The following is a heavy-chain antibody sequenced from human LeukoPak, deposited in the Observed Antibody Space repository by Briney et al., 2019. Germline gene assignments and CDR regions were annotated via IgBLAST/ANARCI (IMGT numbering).Heavy chain of an antibody. V-gene: IGHV4-39*01. D-gene: IGHD6-19*01. Sequence: TSETLSLTCTVSDGSISSSNYYWAWIRQSPGKGLEWIGSIYYSGTTYYNPSLKSRVTISVDTSKNQFSLKLRSVTAADTAVYYCARRETSREVGWCCAFDIWGQGTKVTVSS. J-gene: IGHJ3*02. CDR1: DGSISSSNYY. CDR3: ARRETSREVGWCCAFDI. CDR2: IYYSGTT.